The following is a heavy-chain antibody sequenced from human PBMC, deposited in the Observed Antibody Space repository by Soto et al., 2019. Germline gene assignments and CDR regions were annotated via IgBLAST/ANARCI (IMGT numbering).Heavy chain of an antibody. CDR1: GFTFSSYW. Sequence: GGSLRLSCAASGFTFSSYWMYWVRQAPGKGLVWVSRTNNDGSDTSYADSVKGRFTISRDNAKNSLYLQMNSLRAEDTAVYYCARDYDFWSGKSFYYYYYGMDVWGQGTTVTVSS. V-gene: IGHV3-74*01. CDR3: ARDYDFWSGKSFYYYYYGMDV. D-gene: IGHD3-3*01. J-gene: IGHJ6*02. CDR2: TNNDGSDT.